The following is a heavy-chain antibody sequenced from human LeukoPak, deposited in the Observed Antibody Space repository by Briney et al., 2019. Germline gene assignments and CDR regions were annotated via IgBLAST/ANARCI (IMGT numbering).Heavy chain of an antibody. D-gene: IGHD3-10*01. J-gene: IGHJ4*02. CDR2: IYYSGST. CDR3: ARLQNYYGSGTYYTSRPYFDY. Sequence: SETLSLTCTVSGDSISSSSYYWGWIRQPPGKGLEWIGSIYYSGSTYYNPSLKSRVTISVDTSKNQFSLKLSSVTAADTAVHYCARLQNYYGSGTYYTSRPYFDYWGQGTLVTVSS. V-gene: IGHV4-39*01. CDR1: GDSISSSSYY.